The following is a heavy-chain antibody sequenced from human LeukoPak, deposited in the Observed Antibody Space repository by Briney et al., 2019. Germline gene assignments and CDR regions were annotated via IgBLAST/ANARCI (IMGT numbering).Heavy chain of an antibody. CDR2: ISYDGSNK. J-gene: IGHJ4*02. V-gene: IGHV3-30*14. D-gene: IGHD5-24*01. CDR3: AKDGGLRDGYSPDY. Sequence: GGSLRLSCAASGFTFSSYAMHWVRQASGKGLEWVAVISYDGSNKYYADSVKGRFTISRDNSKNTLYLQMNSLRAEDTAVYYCAKDGGLRDGYSPDYWGQGTLVTVSS. CDR1: GFTFSSYA.